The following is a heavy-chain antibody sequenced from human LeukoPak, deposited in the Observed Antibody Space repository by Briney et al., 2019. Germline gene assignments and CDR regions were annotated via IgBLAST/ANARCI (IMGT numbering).Heavy chain of an antibody. CDR2: ISSSSSYI. Sequence: GGSLRLSCAASGFTFSSYSMNWVRQAPGKGLEWVSSISSSSSYIYYADSVKGRFTISRDNAKNSLYLQMNSLRAEDTAVYYCARRNAIAAAEGWGQGTLVTVSS. CDR3: ARRNAIAAAEG. CDR1: GFTFSSYS. D-gene: IGHD6-13*01. J-gene: IGHJ4*02. V-gene: IGHV3-21*01.